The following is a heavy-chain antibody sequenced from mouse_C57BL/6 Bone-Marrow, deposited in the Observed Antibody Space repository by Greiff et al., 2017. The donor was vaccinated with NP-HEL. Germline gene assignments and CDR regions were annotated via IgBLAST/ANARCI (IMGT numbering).Heavy chain of an antibody. D-gene: IGHD1-1*01. V-gene: IGHV1-69*01. CDR3: ARWGTVVVPYAMDY. J-gene: IGHJ4*01. Sequence: VQLQQPGAELVMPGASVKLSCKASGYTFTSYWMHWVKQRPGQGLEWIGEIDPSDSYTNYNQKFKGKSTLTVDKSSSTAYMQLSSLTSEDSAVYYCARWGTVVVPYAMDYWGQGTSVTVSS. CDR2: IDPSDSYT. CDR1: GYTFTSYW.